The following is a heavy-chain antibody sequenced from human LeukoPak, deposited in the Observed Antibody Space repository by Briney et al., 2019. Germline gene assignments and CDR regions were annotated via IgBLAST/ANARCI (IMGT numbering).Heavy chain of an antibody. CDR1: GFTFSSHV. CDR2: LSSGGDT. J-gene: IGHJ3*01. CDR3: ARDPVPEF. V-gene: IGHV3-53*01. D-gene: IGHD1-14*01. Sequence: GGSLRLSCAASGFTFSSHVMSWVRQAPGKGLECVSVLSSGGDTSYADSVKGRFTISRDNSKNTLYLQMDSLRAEDTAVYYCARDPVPEFWGQGTMVTVSS.